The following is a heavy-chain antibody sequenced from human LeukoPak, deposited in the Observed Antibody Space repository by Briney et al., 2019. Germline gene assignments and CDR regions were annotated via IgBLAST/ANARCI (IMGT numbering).Heavy chain of an antibody. CDR1: GGSISSYY. D-gene: IGHD2-21*02. V-gene: IGHV4-59*12. Sequence: PSETLSLTCTVSGGSISSYYWSWIRQPPGKGLEWIGYIYYSGSTNYNPSLKSRVTISVDTSKNQFSLKLKSVTAADTAVYFCARGGSSTYCAGDCKLDLWGRGTLVTVSS. CDR3: ARGGSSTYCAGDCKLDL. CDR2: IYYSGST. J-gene: IGHJ2*01.